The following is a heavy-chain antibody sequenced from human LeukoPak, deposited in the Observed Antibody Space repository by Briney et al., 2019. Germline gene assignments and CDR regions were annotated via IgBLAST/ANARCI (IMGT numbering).Heavy chain of an antibody. J-gene: IGHJ4*02. Sequence: SETLPLTCTVSGGSISSSSAYWGWIRQPPGKGLEWIGSIYYSKNTYYNPSLKSRATISADTSKNQFSLTLGSVSATDTAVYYCVSPRGFSYGYFDYWGQGTLVTVSS. CDR1: GGSISSSSAY. D-gene: IGHD5-18*01. CDR3: VSPRGFSYGYFDY. V-gene: IGHV4-39*01. CDR2: IYYSKNT.